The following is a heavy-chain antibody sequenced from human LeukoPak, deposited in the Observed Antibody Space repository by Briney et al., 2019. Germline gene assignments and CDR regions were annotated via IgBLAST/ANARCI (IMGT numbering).Heavy chain of an antibody. J-gene: IGHJ4*02. CDR2: IYYSGST. Sequence: KPSETLSLTCTVSGGSISSYYWSWIRQPPGKGPEWIGYIYYSGSTNYNPSLKSRVTISVDTSKNQFSLKMNSVTAADTAVYYCARLASSGWSHCDYWGQGTLVTVSS. D-gene: IGHD6-19*01. V-gene: IGHV4-59*08. CDR3: ARLASSGWSHCDY. CDR1: GGSISSYY.